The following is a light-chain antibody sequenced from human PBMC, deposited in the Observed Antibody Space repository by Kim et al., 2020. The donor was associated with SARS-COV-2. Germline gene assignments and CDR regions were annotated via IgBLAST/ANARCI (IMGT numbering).Light chain of an antibody. V-gene: IGLV2-14*03. Sequence: GQSITFSCTGTDSDVGDYNYVSWYQQHPGKAPKLMIYDVSQRPSGVANRFSGSKSGNTASLAISGLQAEDEAAYYCSSYTSSSTWVFGGGTKVTVL. J-gene: IGLJ3*02. CDR3: SSYTSSSTWV. CDR1: DSDVGDYNY. CDR2: DVS.